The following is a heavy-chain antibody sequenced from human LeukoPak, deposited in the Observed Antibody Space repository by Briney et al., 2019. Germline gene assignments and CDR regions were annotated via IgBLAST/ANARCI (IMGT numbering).Heavy chain of an antibody. D-gene: IGHD2-15*01. CDR1: GGSISSGDYY. CDR3: ARERQLESVAATAFDY. Sequence: PSETLSLTCTVSGGSISSGDYYWSWIRQPPGKGLEWIGYIYYSGSTYYNPSPKSRVTISVDTSKNQFSLKLNSVTAADTAVYYCARERQLESVAATAFDYWGQGTLVTVSS. V-gene: IGHV4-30-4*01. J-gene: IGHJ4*02. CDR2: IYYSGST.